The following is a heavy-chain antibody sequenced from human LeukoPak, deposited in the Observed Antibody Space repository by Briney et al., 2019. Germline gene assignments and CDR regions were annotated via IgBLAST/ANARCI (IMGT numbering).Heavy chain of an antibody. CDR3: AGARGRDIVVVVAASYDAFDI. D-gene: IGHD2-15*01. J-gene: IGHJ3*02. V-gene: IGHV4-34*01. CDR1: GGSFSGYY. Sequence: SETLSLTCAVYGGSFSGYYWSWIRQPPGKGLEWIGEINHSGSTNYNPSLKSRVTISVDTSKNQFSLKLSSVTAADTAVYYCAGARGRDIVVVVAASYDAFDIWGQGTMVTVSS. CDR2: INHSGST.